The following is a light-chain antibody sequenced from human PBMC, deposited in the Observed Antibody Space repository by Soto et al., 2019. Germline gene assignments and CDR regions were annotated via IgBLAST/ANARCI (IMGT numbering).Light chain of an antibody. Sequence: EIVLTQSPPTLSVSPGERAPLSCRASQSVSSNLAWYQQKPGQAPRLLIYGASSRATGIPDRFSGSGSGTEFTLTISSLQSEDFAVYYCQQYSNWPPITFGQGTRLEIK. CDR1: QSVSSN. CDR3: QQYSNWPPIT. CDR2: GAS. V-gene: IGKV3D-15*01. J-gene: IGKJ5*01.